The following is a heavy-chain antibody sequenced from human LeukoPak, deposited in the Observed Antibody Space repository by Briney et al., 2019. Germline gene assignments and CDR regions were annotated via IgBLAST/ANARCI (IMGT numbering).Heavy chain of an antibody. CDR1: GLTFSNYW. Sequence: GGSLRLSCAASGLTFSNYWMSWVRQAPGKGLEWVATIKQDGSEKYYVDSVKGRFTISRDNAKNSLYLQMNSLRAEDTAVYYCARDKDSGGATGSILDYWGQGTLVTVCS. CDR2: IKQDGSEK. J-gene: IGHJ4*02. CDR3: ARDKDSGGATGSILDY. V-gene: IGHV3-7*03. D-gene: IGHD1-26*01.